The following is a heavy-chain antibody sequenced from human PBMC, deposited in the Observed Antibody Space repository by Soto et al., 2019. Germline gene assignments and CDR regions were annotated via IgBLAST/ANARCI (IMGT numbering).Heavy chain of an antibody. CDR1: GYTFTSYA. CDR3: ARGTAYGSGSYWDYYYYGMDV. D-gene: IGHD3-10*01. V-gene: IGHV1-3*01. J-gene: IGHJ6*02. Sequence: QVQLVQSGAEVKKPEASVKVSCKASGYTFTSYAMHWVRQAPGQRLEWMGWINAGNGNTKYSQKFQGRVTITRDTSASTAYMELSSLRSEDTAVYYCARGTAYGSGSYWDYYYYGMDVWGQGTTVTVSS. CDR2: INAGNGNT.